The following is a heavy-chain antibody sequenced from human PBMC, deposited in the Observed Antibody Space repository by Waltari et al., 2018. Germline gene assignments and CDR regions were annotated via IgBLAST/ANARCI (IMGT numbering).Heavy chain of an antibody. Sequence: QVQLQESGPGLVKPSGTLSLTCTVPGDFISTNFFWSWVRQSPGKGLEWIGQVHQSGRSNYNPSLESRVTVSMDTSKNQFSLRVTSVTAADTAIYYCASDRGRGLYLDSWGQGTLVTVSP. CDR1: GDFISTNFF. CDR3: ASDRGRGLYLDS. CDR2: VHQSGRS. J-gene: IGHJ4*02. V-gene: IGHV4-4*02. D-gene: IGHD2-15*01.